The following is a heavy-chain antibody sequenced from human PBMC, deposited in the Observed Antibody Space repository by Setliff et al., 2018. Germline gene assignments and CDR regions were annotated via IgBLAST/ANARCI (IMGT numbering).Heavy chain of an antibody. CDR2: IQTSGTT. V-gene: IGHV4-4*08. CDR1: GGSISRYH. D-gene: IGHD6-19*01. J-gene: IGHJ4*02. Sequence: SETLSLTCTVSGGSISRYHWSWIRQPPGKGLEWIGYIQTSGTTNYNPSLKSRVTISVDTSKNQFSLRLKSVTAADTAVYYCASNPFNSGPPYYFDYWGQGTLVTVSS. CDR3: ASNPFNSGPPYYFDY.